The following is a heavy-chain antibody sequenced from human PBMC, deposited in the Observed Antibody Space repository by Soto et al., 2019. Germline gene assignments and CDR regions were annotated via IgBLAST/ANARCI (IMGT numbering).Heavy chain of an antibody. D-gene: IGHD3-22*01. Sequence: SETLSLACTVSGGSISSGDHYWNWIRQPPGKGLEWIGYIYYSGSTYYNPSLKSRVTMSVDTTENQFSLKLSSVTAADTAVYYCARDTGDYYDSSGSLHYWGQGILVTVSS. CDR1: GGSISSGDHY. V-gene: IGHV4-30-4*01. CDR3: ARDTGDYYDSSGSLHY. J-gene: IGHJ4*02. CDR2: IYYSGST.